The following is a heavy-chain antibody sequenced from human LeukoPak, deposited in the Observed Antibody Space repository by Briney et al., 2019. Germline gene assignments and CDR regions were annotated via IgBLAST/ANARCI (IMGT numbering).Heavy chain of an antibody. CDR2: IYYSGST. D-gene: IGHD6-19*01. CDR1: GGSISSGGYY. V-gene: IGHV4-31*03. Sequence: SQTLSLTCTVSGGSISSGGYYWSWIRQHPGKGLEWLGYIYYSGSTYYNPSLKSRVTISVDTSKNQFSLKLSSVTAADTAVYYCARTNFQQFKRYSSGWYSDYWGQGTLVTVSS. J-gene: IGHJ4*02. CDR3: ARTNFQQFKRYSSGWYSDY.